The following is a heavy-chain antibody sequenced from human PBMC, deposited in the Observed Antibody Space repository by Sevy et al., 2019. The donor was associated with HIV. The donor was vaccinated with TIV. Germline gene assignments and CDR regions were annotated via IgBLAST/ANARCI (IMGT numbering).Heavy chain of an antibody. D-gene: IGHD2-21*02. Sequence: GGSLRLSCAASGISFSDHYMSWIRQAPWKGLEWVSYISSSGGSVYYADSVKGRLTISRDNDKKSLYLQMNNLRVEDTAVYYCARDQTSRPNGGDSDDAFDIWGRGTMVTVSS. CDR2: ISSSGGSV. V-gene: IGHV3-11*04. CDR1: GISFSDHY. CDR3: ARDQTSRPNGGDSDDAFDI. J-gene: IGHJ3*02.